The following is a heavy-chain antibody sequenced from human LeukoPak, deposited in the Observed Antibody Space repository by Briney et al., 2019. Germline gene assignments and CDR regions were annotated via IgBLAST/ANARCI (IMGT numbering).Heavy chain of an antibody. CDR3: ARASLWFGELSHHFDY. Sequence: ASVKVSCKASGYTFTKYGISWVRQAPGQGLEWMGWISAYNGDTNYAQKLQGRVTMSTDTSTSTAYMDLRSLRSDDTAVYYCARASLWFGELSHHFDYWGRGTLVTVSS. J-gene: IGHJ4*02. V-gene: IGHV1-18*01. D-gene: IGHD3-10*01. CDR1: GYTFTKYG. CDR2: ISAYNGDT.